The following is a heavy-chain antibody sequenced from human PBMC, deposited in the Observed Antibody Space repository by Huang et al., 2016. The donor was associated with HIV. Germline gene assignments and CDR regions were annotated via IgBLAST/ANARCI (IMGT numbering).Heavy chain of an antibody. J-gene: IGHJ4*02. Sequence: QLRLQESGPGLVQPSETLSLTCNVSGVSLITYDHYWGWIRQSPGKGLGWIGSFFYGGRTSYNPSFSSRVTRSSDTSKNQVSLKLTSVTAADTATYCAKRGSGGGSFHGFNDWGQGIMVAVSP. V-gene: IGHV4-39*03. CDR2: FFYGGRT. CDR1: GVSLITYDHY. D-gene: IGHD1-26*01. CDR3: KRGSGGGSFHGFND.